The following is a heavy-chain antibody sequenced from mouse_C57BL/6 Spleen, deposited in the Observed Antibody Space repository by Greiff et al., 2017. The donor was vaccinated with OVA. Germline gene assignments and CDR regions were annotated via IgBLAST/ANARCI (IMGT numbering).Heavy chain of an antibody. CDR3: ARGLLGFDY. J-gene: IGHJ2*01. V-gene: IGHV1-82*01. D-gene: IGHD1-1*01. CDR2: IYPGDGDT. CDR1: GYAFSSSW. Sequence: QVQLQQSGPELVKPGASVKISCKASGYAFSSSWMNWVKQRPGKGLEWIGRIYPGDGDTNYNGKFKGKATLTADKSSSTAYMQLSSLTSEDSAVYFCARGLLGFDYWGQGTTLTVSS.